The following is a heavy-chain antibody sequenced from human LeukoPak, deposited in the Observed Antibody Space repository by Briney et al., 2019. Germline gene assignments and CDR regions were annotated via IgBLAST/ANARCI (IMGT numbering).Heavy chain of an antibody. Sequence: SETLSLTCAVYRGSFSGYYWSWIRQPPGKGLEWIGEIHHSGSTNYNPSLKSRVTISVDTSKNQFSLELSSVTAADTAVYYCARTSARITMIVVVIPLFDYWGQGTLVTVSS. V-gene: IGHV4-34*01. CDR3: ARTSARITMIVVVIPLFDY. D-gene: IGHD3-22*01. CDR1: RGSFSGYY. J-gene: IGHJ4*02. CDR2: IHHSGST.